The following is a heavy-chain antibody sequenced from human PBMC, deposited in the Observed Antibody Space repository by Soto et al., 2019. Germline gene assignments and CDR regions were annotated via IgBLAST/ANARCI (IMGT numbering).Heavy chain of an antibody. CDR2: IKYDGSEK. Sequence: EVQLVESGGGLVQPGGSLRLSCAASGFTFSSYWMSWVRQAPGRGLEWMANIKYDGSEKYYGDSVKGRLTISRDNAKNSLYLQMNSLRAEDTAVYYCASSPHKDSRPDYWGQGTLVTVSS. CDR3: ASSPHKDSRPDY. CDR1: GFTFSSYW. D-gene: IGHD3-22*01. J-gene: IGHJ4*02. V-gene: IGHV3-7*03.